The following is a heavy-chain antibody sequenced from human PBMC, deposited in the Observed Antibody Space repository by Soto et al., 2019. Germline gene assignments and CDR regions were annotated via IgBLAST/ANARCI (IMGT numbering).Heavy chain of an antibody. CDR1: GFTFSSYG. D-gene: IGHD7-27*01. J-gene: IGHJ3*02. CDR3: AKDLGHGGRGAFDI. V-gene: IGHV3-30*18. CDR2: ISYDGSNK. Sequence: QVQLVESGGDVVQPGRSLRLSCAASGFTFSSYGMHWVRQAPGKGLEWVAVISYDGSNKYYADSVKGRFTISRDNSKNTLYLQMNSLRAEDTAVYYCAKDLGHGGRGAFDIWGQGTMVTVSS.